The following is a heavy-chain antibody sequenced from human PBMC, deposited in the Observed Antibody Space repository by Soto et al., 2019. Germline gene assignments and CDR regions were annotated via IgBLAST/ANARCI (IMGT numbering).Heavy chain of an antibody. J-gene: IGHJ3*02. CDR3: ARELIAAAGTAGTVAFDI. CDR2: IIPIFGTA. V-gene: IGHV1-69*12. D-gene: IGHD6-13*01. Sequence: QVQLVQSGAEVKKPGSSVKVSCKASGGTFSSYAISWVRQAPGQGLEWMGGIIPIFGTANYAQKFQGRVTITAGESTSTAYMELSSLRSEDTAVYYCARELIAAAGTAGTVAFDIWGQGTMVTVSS. CDR1: GGTFSSYA.